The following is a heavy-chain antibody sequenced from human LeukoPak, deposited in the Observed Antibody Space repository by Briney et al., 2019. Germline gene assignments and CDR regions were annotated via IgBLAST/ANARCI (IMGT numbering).Heavy chain of an antibody. J-gene: IGHJ4*02. CDR1: GYPFASYG. Sequence: ASVKVSCKASGYPFASYGISWVRQDPGQGLEWMGWISAYSGNTNYAQKFQGRVTMTTDTSTSTAYMELRSLRSDDTAIYYCARVGTIFGVLGDFDYWGQGTLVTVSS. CDR3: ARVGTIFGVLGDFDY. CDR2: ISAYSGNT. V-gene: IGHV1-18*01. D-gene: IGHD3-3*01.